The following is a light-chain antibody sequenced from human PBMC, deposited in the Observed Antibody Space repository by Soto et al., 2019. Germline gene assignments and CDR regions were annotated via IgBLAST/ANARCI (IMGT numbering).Light chain of an antibody. J-gene: IGKJ1*01. Sequence: DILMTQSPSTLSASVGDRVTITCRASQIISSWLAWYQQKPGKAPKLLIYDASSLESGVPSRFSGSGSGTEFTLTISSLQPDDFATYYCQQYNSYSPTFGQGTKVDIK. CDR2: DAS. CDR1: QIISSW. CDR3: QQYNSYSPT. V-gene: IGKV1-5*01.